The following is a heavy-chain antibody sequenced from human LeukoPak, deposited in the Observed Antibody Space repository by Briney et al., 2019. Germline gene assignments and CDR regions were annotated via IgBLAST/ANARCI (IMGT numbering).Heavy chain of an antibody. Sequence: SVKVSRKASGATFSSYAISWVRHAPGQGLEWVGGIIPIFGTANNAQKFQGRVTITADKYTSTAYMELSSQRSEDTAVYYCAINKRVYCSSTSCYYRRYYGMDVWGKGTTVTVSS. D-gene: IGHD2-2*01. J-gene: IGHJ6*04. CDR2: IIPIFGTA. CDR3: AINKRVYCSSTSCYYRRYYGMDV. CDR1: GATFSSYA. V-gene: IGHV1-69*06.